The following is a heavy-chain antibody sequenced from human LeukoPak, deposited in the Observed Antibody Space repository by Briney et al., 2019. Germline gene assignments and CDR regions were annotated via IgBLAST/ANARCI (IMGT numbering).Heavy chain of an antibody. CDR1: GGTFSSYA. CDR3: ARGRIAGLDY. J-gene: IGHJ4*02. CDR2: IIPIFGTA. Sequence: GASVKVSCKASGGTFSSYAISWVRQAPGQGLEWMGGIIPIFGTANYAQKFQGRVTITADESTSTAYMELSSLRSDDTAVYYCARGRIAGLDYWGQGTLVTVSS. V-gene: IGHV1-69*13. D-gene: IGHD6-13*01.